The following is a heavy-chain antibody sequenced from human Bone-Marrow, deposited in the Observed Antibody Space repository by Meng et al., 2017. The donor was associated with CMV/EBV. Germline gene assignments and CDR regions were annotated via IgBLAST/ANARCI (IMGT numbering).Heavy chain of an antibody. D-gene: IGHD2-2*01. Sequence: ASVKDSCKASGYTFTGYYMLWVRQAPGQGLEWMGWINPNSGGTNYAQKFQGRVTMTRDTSISTAYMELSRLRSDDSAGYYCARALIVVVPAATGYWGQGTLVTVSS. CDR3: ARALIVVVPAATGY. V-gene: IGHV1-2*02. CDR1: GYTFTGYY. CDR2: INPNSGGT. J-gene: IGHJ4*02.